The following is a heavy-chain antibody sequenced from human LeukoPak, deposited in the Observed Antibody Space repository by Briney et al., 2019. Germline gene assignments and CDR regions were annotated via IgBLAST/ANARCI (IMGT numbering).Heavy chain of an antibody. CDR1: GDSIRSSNYC. J-gene: IGHJ4*02. CDR3: MRVNIVVVPSANFDY. Sequence: SETLSLTCTVSGDSIRSSNYCWGWIRQPPGKGLEWIGSFHYPGNTYYSTSLRSRITISMDASRNQFSLKLASVTAADTAVYYCMRVNIVVVPSANFDYWGQGNLVTVSS. V-gene: IGHV4-39*07. CDR2: FHYPGNT. D-gene: IGHD2-2*01.